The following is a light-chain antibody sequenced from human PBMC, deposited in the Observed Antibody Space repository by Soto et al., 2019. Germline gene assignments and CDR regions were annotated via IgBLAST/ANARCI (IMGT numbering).Light chain of an antibody. CDR3: MQGISFR. CDR1: QSLVYRDGNVY. CDR2: KAS. J-gene: IGKJ1*01. Sequence: DIVMTQPLLSLPVTPGEPASISCRSSQSLVYRDGNVYLNWFHQRPGQSPRRLIYKASTRDSGVPDRFSGSGSATDFTLSISRVEADDAGVYYCMQGISFRFGQGTKVDIK. V-gene: IGKV2-30*01.